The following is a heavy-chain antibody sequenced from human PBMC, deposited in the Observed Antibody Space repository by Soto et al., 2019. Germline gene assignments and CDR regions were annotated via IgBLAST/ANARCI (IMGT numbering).Heavy chain of an antibody. CDR2: TKEDGSEK. J-gene: IGHJ3*02. Sequence: GGSLRLSCAASGFTFSNYWMRWVRQAPGKGLEWVASTKEDGSEKYYVDSVKGRFTISRDNAKNSLYLLMNSLRAEDTAVYYCARAGRSRAFDIWGQGTMVTFSS. V-gene: IGHV3-7*01. CDR1: GFTFSNYW. CDR3: ARAGRSRAFDI.